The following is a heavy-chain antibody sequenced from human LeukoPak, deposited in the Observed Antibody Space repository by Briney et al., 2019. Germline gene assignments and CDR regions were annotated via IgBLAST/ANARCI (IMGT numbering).Heavy chain of an antibody. CDR1: GGSFSDYY. CDR3: ASRWEMSTSEKDVWFDP. Sequence: SETLSLTCAVYGGSFSDYYWSWIRQPPGKGLEWIGEINHSGSTNYNPSLKSRVTISVDTSKNQFSLKLSSVTAADTAVYYCASRWEMSTSEKDVWFDPWGQGTQVTVSS. V-gene: IGHV4-34*01. D-gene: IGHD2-2*01. J-gene: IGHJ5*02. CDR2: INHSGST.